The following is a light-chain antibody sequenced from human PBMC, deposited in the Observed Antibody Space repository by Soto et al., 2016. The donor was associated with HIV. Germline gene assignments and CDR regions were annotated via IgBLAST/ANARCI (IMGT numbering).Light chain of an antibody. CDR2: AAS. V-gene: IGKV1-27*01. J-gene: IGKJ2*01. CDR3: QQSDSNPPT. Sequence: DIQMTQSPSSLSASVGDRVTTTCRASQGISNYLAWYQQKPGKVPKLLIYAASTLETGVPSRFSGSRSGTDFTLTISGLQIEDFATYYCQQSDSNPPTFGQGTKLEIK. CDR1: QGISNY.